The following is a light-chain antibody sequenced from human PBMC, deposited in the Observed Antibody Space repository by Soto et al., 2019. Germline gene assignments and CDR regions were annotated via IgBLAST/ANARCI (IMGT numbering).Light chain of an antibody. CDR3: LQDYSYPLT. CDR1: QGIRND. Sequence: ALQMTQSPSSLSASVGDRVTITCRASQGIRNDLGWYQQKPGKAPKLLIYAASSLQSGVPSRFSGSGSGTDFTLAIDNLQPEDFATYYCLQDYSYPLTFGQGTKVEIK. V-gene: IGKV1-6*01. CDR2: AAS. J-gene: IGKJ1*01.